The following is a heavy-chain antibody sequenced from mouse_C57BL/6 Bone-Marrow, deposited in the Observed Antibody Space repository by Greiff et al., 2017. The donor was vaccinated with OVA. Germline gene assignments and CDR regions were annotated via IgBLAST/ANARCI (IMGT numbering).Heavy chain of an antibody. D-gene: IGHD2-3*01. CDR1: GFTFSRYG. CDR2: ISSGGSYT. CDR3: ARQDGYYNY. V-gene: IGHV5-6*01. Sequence: EVKLMESGGDLVKPGGSLKLSCAASGFTFSRYGMSWVRQTPDKRLEWVATISSGGSYTYYPDSVKGRFTISRDNAKNTLYLQMSSLKSEDTAMYYCARQDGYYNYWGQGTTLTVSS. J-gene: IGHJ2*01.